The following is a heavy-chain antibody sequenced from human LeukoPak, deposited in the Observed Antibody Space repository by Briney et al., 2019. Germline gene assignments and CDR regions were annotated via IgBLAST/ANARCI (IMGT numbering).Heavy chain of an antibody. J-gene: IGHJ4*02. CDR1: GFAFSSYW. CDR2: IISDGSST. CDR3: ARQYSYDSSGYYPWDY. D-gene: IGHD3-22*01. V-gene: IGHV3-74*03. Sequence: GGALRLSCAASGFAFSSYWMHWVRQAPGKGLVWVSRIISDGSSTTYADSVKGRFTISRDNAKNTLYLLMNSLRAEDTAMYYCARQYSYDSSGYYPWDYWGQGTLVTVSS.